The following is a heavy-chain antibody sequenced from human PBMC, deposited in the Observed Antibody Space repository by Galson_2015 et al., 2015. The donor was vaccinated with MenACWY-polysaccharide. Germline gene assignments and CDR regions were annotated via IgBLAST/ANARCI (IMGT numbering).Heavy chain of an antibody. CDR2: ICYSGST. CDR1: GGSIRSNSYY. Sequence: LSLTCTVSGGSIRSNSYYWGWLRQPPGKGLEWIGSICYSGSTYNNPSLKSRVTVSVETSKNQFSLRLSSVTAADTAMYYCAREPTYSGSFGWFDSWGQGTLVTVSS. D-gene: IGHD1-26*01. CDR3: AREPTYSGSFGWFDS. V-gene: IGHV4-39*07. J-gene: IGHJ5*01.